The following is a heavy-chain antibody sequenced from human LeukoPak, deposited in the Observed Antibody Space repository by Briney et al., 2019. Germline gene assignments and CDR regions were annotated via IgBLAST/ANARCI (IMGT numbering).Heavy chain of an antibody. CDR3: ANSNPRDAHNI. CDR2: IWYDGSNK. J-gene: IGHJ4*02. Sequence: GGSLRLSCAASGFTFSSYGMHWVRQAPGKGLEWVAVIWYDGSNKYYADSVKGRFTISRDNSKNTLYLQMNSLRAEDTAVYYCANSNPRDAHNIWGQGTLVTVSS. CDR1: GFTFSSYG. D-gene: IGHD5-24*01. V-gene: IGHV3-33*06.